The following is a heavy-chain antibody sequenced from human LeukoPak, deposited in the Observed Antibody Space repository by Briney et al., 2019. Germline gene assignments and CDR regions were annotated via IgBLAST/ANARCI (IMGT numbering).Heavy chain of an antibody. CDR2: ISGTGGST. V-gene: IGHV3-23*01. CDR1: GFTFSNYA. J-gene: IGHJ4*02. CDR3: AKDPSYSSAHN. Sequence: GGSLRLSCAASGFTFSNYAMSWVRQAPGKGLEWVSAISGTGGSTYYIDSVKGRFTISRDNSKDTLHLQMNSLRAGDTAVYYCAKDPSYSSAHNWGQGTLVTVSS. D-gene: IGHD6-19*01.